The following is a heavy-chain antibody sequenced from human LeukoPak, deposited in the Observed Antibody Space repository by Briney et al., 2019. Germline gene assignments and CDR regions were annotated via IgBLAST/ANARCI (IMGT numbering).Heavy chain of an antibody. D-gene: IGHD5-12*01. V-gene: IGHV4-59*01. J-gene: IGHJ4*01. CDR2: IYYSGSA. CDR3: TRANRVATTL. Sequence: PSENLSLTCTVSGGSISSYYWSWIRQPPGKGLEWIGYIYYSGSANYNPSLKSRVTISVDTSKNQFSLKLSSVTAADTAVYYCTRANRVATTLWGHETLVTVSS. CDR1: GGSISSYY.